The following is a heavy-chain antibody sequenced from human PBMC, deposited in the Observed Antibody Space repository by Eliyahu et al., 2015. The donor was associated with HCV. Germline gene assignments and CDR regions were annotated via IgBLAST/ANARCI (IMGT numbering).Heavy chain of an antibody. V-gene: IGHV3-7*03. CDR3: ATDRTAHDY. D-gene: IGHD1-1*01. CDR2: IKQDGSEK. CDR1: GFTFSSYW. J-gene: IGHJ4*02. Sequence: EVQLVESGGGLVQPGGSLRLSCAASGFTFSSYWMTWVRQAPGKGLEWVANIKQDGSEKYYVDSVKGRFTISRDNAKRSLYLQMNSLRADDTAVYYCATDRTAHDYWGQGTLVTVSS.